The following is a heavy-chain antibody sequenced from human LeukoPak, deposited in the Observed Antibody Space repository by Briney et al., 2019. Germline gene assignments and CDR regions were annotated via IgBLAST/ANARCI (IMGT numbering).Heavy chain of an antibody. CDR3: ARDDGSATMGFDS. V-gene: IGHV1-69*05. CDR1: GSTFSRSA. J-gene: IGHJ4*02. CDR2: VIPILGTT. D-gene: IGHD1-26*01. Sequence: SVKVSCKASGSTFSRSAISWVRQAPGQGLQWMGGVIPILGTTNYAQGFQDRVSITTDDSTSTSYMEFRSLRSVDTAVYYCARDDGSATMGFDSWGQGTLVTVSS.